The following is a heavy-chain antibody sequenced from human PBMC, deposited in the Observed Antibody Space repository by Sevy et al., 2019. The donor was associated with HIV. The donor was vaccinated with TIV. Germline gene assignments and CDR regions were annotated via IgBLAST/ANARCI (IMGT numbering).Heavy chain of an antibody. Sequence: GGSLRLSCAASGFTFSNYGMHWVRQAPGKGLEWLASISYDEVNKYYADSVKGRFTISRDNSSNTLSLQMNSLRTEDTATSYCAKCPVVGATRGFDYWGQGTLVTVSS. CDR1: GFTFSNYG. J-gene: IGHJ4*02. CDR3: AKCPVVGATRGFDY. CDR2: ISYDEVNK. D-gene: IGHD1-26*01. V-gene: IGHV3-30*18.